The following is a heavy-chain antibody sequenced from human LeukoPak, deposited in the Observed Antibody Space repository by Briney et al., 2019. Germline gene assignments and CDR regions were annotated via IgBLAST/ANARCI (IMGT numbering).Heavy chain of an antibody. J-gene: IGHJ3*02. Sequence: SQTLSLTCTVSGGSVATYYWAWIRQSPGKGLEFIGRMSTRGPTNYNPSLESRVTISQDTSKNQVSLKLSSVTAADTAVYYCARDPRYSSSAHVFDIWGQGTMVTVSS. V-gene: IGHV4-61*02. CDR1: GGSVATYY. D-gene: IGHD6-6*01. CDR2: MSTRGPT. CDR3: ARDPRYSSSAHVFDI.